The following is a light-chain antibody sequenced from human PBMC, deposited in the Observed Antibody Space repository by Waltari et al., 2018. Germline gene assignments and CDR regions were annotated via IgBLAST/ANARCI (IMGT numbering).Light chain of an antibody. CDR3: QQYYTTPMT. CDR1: QGIIDS. CDR2: AAS. V-gene: IGKV1-NL1*01. J-gene: IGKJ3*01. Sequence: CRASQGIIDSLAWYQQKPGKAPKLLLYAASRLESGVPSRFSGSGSGTDYTLTISSLQAEDFATYYCQQYYTTPMTFGPGTKVDIK.